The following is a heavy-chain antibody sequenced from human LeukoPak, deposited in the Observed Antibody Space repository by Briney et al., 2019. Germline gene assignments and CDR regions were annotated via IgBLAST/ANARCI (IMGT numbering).Heavy chain of an antibody. CDR1: GFTCSSYG. CDR3: AKVKVLRYFDWLNDYFDY. J-gene: IGHJ4*02. Sequence: GGTLRLSCAASGFTCSSYGMSWVRQAPGQGLEWVSAINGSGGSTYYADSVKGRFTIARDSSKNTLYLQMNSLRAEDTAVYYCAKVKVLRYFDWLNDYFDYWGQGTLVTVSS. CDR2: INGSGGST. D-gene: IGHD3-9*01. V-gene: IGHV3-23*01.